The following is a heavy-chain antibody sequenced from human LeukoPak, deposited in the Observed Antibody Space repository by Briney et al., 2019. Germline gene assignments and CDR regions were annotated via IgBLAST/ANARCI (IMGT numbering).Heavy chain of an antibody. Sequence: GGSLRLSCAASGFTFSSYSMNWVRQAPGKGLEWVSYISTSGNYIYYSDSVKGRFTISRDNAKNSLYLQMHSLRADDTAVYYCARGAYNSGGTLEVWGQGTLVTVSS. CDR2: ISTSGNYI. J-gene: IGHJ4*02. CDR3: ARGAYNSGGTLEV. V-gene: IGHV3-21*01. D-gene: IGHD3-22*01. CDR1: GFTFSSYS.